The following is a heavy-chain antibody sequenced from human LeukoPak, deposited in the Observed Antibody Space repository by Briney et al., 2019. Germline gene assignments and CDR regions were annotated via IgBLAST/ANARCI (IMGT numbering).Heavy chain of an antibody. CDR2: INMDGSEK. J-gene: IGHJ4*02. Sequence: PGGSLRLSCPAYGFTFGNYWMSWVRQAPRKGPEWVAHINMDGSEKYYVDSVKGRFTISRDNAKNSLYLQMNSLKVEDTAVYYCARDQVTYWGPGTLVTVSS. CDR3: ARDQVTY. V-gene: IGHV3-7*01. CDR1: GFTFGNYW.